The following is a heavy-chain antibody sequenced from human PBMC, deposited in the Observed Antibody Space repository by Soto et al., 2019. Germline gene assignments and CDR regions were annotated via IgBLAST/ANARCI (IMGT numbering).Heavy chain of an antibody. J-gene: IGHJ4*02. D-gene: IGHD3-22*01. V-gene: IGHV1-18*01. CDR1: GYTFTSYG. CDR2: ISAYNGNT. CDR3: ARDTYYYDSSGYLGGFDY. Sequence: ASVKVSCKASGYTFTSYGISWVRQAPGQGXEWMGWISAYNGNTNYAQKLQGRVTMTTDTSTSTAYMELRSLRSDDTAVYYCARDTYYYDSSGYLGGFDYWGQGTLVTVSS.